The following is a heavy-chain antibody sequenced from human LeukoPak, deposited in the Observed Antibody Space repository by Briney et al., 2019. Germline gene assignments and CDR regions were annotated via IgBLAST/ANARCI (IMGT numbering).Heavy chain of an antibody. CDR1: GGSISSGGYY. D-gene: IGHD3-3*01. Sequence: PSQTLSLTCTVSGGSISSGGYYWSWIRQPPGKGLEWIGYIYHSGSTYYNPSLKSRVTISVDRSKNQFSLKLSSVTAADTAVYYCAQETIFGVVRDYWGQGTLVTVSS. J-gene: IGHJ4*02. CDR2: IYHSGST. CDR3: AQETIFGVVRDY. V-gene: IGHV4-30-2*01.